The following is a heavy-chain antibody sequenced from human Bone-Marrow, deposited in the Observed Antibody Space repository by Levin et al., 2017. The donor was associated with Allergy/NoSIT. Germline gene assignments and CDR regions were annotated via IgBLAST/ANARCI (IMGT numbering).Heavy chain of an antibody. J-gene: IGHJ6*02. V-gene: IGHV1-8*01. Sequence: GESLKISCKASGYTFTSYDINWVRQATGQGLEWMGWMNPNSGNTGYAQKFQGRVTMTRNTSISTAYMELSSLRSEDTAVYYCATQRAVMVYAILNYYYYYGMDVWGQGTTVTVSS. CDR2: MNPNSGNT. CDR1: GYTFTSYD. D-gene: IGHD2-8*01. CDR3: ATQRAVMVYAILNYYYYYGMDV.